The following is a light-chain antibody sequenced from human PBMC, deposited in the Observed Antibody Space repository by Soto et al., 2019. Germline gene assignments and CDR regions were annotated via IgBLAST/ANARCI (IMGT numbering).Light chain of an antibody. J-gene: IGKJ4*01. CDR3: QQRSNWPPA. CDR2: YAS. V-gene: IGKV3-11*01. Sequence: EIVLTQSPATLSLSPGERATLSCRASQSVSRYLAWYQQKPGKAPRLLIYYASNRATGIPYRFSGSGSGTDFTLTINSLKPEDFAVYFCQQRSNWPPAFGGGTKVEIK. CDR1: QSVSRY.